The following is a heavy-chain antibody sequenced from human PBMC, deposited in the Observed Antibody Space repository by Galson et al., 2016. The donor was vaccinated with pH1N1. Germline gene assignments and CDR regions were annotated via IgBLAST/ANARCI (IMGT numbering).Heavy chain of an antibody. CDR2: INTNTGNP. V-gene: IGHV7-4-1*02. Sequence: SVKVSCKASGYTFTYYAMNWVRQAPGQGLEWMGWINTNTGNPTSAQGFTGRFVFSLDTSVSTAYLQISSLKAEDTAVYYCARNCSSSSCHVDYWGQGTLVTVSS. J-gene: IGHJ4*02. CDR1: GYTFTYYA. D-gene: IGHD2-2*01. CDR3: ARNCSSSSCHVDY.